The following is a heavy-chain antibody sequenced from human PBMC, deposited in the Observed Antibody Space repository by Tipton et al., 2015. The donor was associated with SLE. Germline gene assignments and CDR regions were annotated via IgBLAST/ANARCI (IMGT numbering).Heavy chain of an antibody. J-gene: IGHJ4*01. CDR2: IYTDGSRT. D-gene: IGHD3-22*01. Sequence: SLRLSCAASGFTFSSYWMNWVRQAPGKGLVWVSRIYTDGSRTHYADSVRGRFTISRDNAKNTLYLQMNSLRAEDTAAYYCARGESSGYYVDYWGHGTLVTVSS. CDR3: ARGESSGYYVDY. CDR1: GFTFSSYW. V-gene: IGHV3-74*01.